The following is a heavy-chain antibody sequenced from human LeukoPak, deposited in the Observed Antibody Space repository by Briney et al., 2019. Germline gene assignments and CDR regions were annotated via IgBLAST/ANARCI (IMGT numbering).Heavy chain of an antibody. CDR2: INPNSGGT. V-gene: IGHV1-2*02. Sequence: ASVKVSCKASGYTFTGYYMHWVRQAPGQGLEWMGWINPNSGGTNYAQKFQGGVTMTRDTSISTAYMELSRLRSDDTAVYYCARGGLRATVTLFDYWGQGTLVTVSS. D-gene: IGHD4-17*01. CDR1: GYTFTGYY. CDR3: ARGGLRATVTLFDY. J-gene: IGHJ4*02.